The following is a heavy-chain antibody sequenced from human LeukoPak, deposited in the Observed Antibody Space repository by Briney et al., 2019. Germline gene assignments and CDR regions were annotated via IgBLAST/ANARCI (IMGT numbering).Heavy chain of an antibody. J-gene: IGHJ4*02. CDR3: ARATQGMVRGVIITD. CDR1: GGSISSSNW. CDR2: IYHSGST. Sequence: SETLSLTCAVSGGSISSSNWWSWVRQPPGKGLEWIGEIYHSGSTNYNPSLKSRVTISEDKSKNQFSLKLSSVTAADTAVYYCARATQGMVRGVIITDWGQGTLVTVSS. D-gene: IGHD3-10*01. V-gene: IGHV4-4*02.